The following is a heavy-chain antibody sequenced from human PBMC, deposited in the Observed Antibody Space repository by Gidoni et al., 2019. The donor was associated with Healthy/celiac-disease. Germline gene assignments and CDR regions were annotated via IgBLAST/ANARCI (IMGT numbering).Heavy chain of an antibody. Sequence: QLQLQESGSGLVKPSQTLSLTCAVSGGSISSGGYSWSWIRQPPGKGLEWIGYIYHSGSTYYNPSLKSRVTISVDRSKNQFSLKLSSVTAADTAVYYCARETYYYDSSGLFDPWGQGTLVTVSS. D-gene: IGHD3-22*01. V-gene: IGHV4-30-2*01. CDR2: IYHSGST. CDR1: GGSISSGGYS. J-gene: IGHJ5*02. CDR3: ARETYYYDSSGLFDP.